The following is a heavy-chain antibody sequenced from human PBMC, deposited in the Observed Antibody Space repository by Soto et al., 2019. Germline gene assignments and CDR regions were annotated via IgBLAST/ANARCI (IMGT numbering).Heavy chain of an antibody. Sequence: SETLSLTCAVSGGSISSGGYSWSWIRQPPGKGLEWIGYIYHSGSTYYNPSLKSRVTISVDTSKNQFSLKLSSVTAADTAVFYCAREGDRPYYYYGMDVWGQGTTVTVSS. V-gene: IGHV4-30-2*01. CDR3: AREGDRPYYYYGMDV. D-gene: IGHD3-16*01. J-gene: IGHJ6*02. CDR2: IYHSGST. CDR1: GGSISSGGYS.